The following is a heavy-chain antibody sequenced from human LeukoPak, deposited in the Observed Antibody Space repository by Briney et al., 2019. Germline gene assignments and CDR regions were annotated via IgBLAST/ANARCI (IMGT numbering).Heavy chain of an antibody. J-gene: IGHJ4*02. CDR2: ISGTGGNT. CDR3: AKDTRALLRLGYFDC. CDR1: GFTFSNYA. Sequence: GGSLRPSCAASGFTFSNYAMSWVRQAPGKGLEWVSAISGTGGNTCYADSVKGRFTISRDNSRHTLYLQMNSLRAEDTAVYYCAKDTRALLRLGYFDCWGQGTLVTVSS. D-gene: IGHD1-26*01. V-gene: IGHV3-23*01.